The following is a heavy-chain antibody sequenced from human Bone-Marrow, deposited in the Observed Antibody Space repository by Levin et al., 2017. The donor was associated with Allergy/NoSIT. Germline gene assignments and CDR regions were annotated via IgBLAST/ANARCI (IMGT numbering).Heavy chain of an antibody. CDR1: GYSFTSYW. V-gene: IGHV5-10-1*01. CDR3: ARQQKMENWFDP. Sequence: KVSCKGSGYSFTSYWISWVRQMPGKGLEWMGRIDPSDSYTNYSPSFQGHVTISADKSISTAYLQWSSLKASDTAMYYCARQQKMENWFDPWGQGTLVTVSS. CDR2: IDPSDSYT. D-gene: IGHD5-24*01. J-gene: IGHJ5*02.